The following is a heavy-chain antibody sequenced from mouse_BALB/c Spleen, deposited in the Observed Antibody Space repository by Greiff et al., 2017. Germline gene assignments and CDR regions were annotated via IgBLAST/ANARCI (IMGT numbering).Heavy chain of an antibody. CDR3: ARSFYDYGLAY. D-gene: IGHD2-4*01. Sequence: VQLKQSGPELVKPGASVKIPCKASGYTFTDYNMDWVKQSHGKSLEWIGDINPNNGGTIYNQKFKGKATLTVDKSSSTAYMELRSLTSEDTAVYYCARSFYDYGLAYWGQGTLVTVSA. V-gene: IGHV1-18*01. CDR2: INPNNGGT. J-gene: IGHJ3*01. CDR1: GYTFTDYN.